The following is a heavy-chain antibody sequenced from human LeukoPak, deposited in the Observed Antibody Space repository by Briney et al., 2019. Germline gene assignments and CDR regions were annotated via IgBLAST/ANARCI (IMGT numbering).Heavy chain of an antibody. V-gene: IGHV3-49*03. CDR2: IRSKAYGGTT. Sequence: GGSLRLSCTAPGFTSGDYAMSRFRQAPGKGLEWGGFIRSKAYGGTTEYAASVKGRFTISRDDSKSIAYLQMNSLKTEDTAVYYCTRDSIGGAVGATTDWGQGTLVTVSS. J-gene: IGHJ4*02. D-gene: IGHD1-26*01. CDR1: GFTSGDYA. CDR3: TRDSIGGAVGATTD.